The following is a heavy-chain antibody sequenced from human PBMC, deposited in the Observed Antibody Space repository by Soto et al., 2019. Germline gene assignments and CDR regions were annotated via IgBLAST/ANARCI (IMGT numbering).Heavy chain of an antibody. V-gene: IGHV1-18*01. CDR2: ISAYNGNT. CDR1: GYTFTSYG. J-gene: IGHJ6*03. Sequence: GASVKVSCKASGYTFTSYGISWVRQAPGQGLEWMGWISAYNGNTNYAQKLQGRVTMTTDTSTSTAYMELRSLRSDDTAVYYCARDAPHTIFGVVDSDYYYYYYYMDVWGKGTTVTVSS. CDR3: ARDAPHTIFGVVDSDYYYYYYYMDV. D-gene: IGHD3-3*01.